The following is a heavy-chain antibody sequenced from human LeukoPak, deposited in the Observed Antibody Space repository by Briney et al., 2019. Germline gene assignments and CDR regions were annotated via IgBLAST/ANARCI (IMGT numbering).Heavy chain of an antibody. Sequence: SVKVSCKASGGTFSSYAISWVRQAPGQGLEWMGRIIPILGIANYAQKFQGRVTITADKSTGTAYMELSSLRSEDTAVYYCARSFPHESGPFDYWGQGTLVTVSS. CDR2: IIPILGIA. CDR3: ARSFPHESGPFDY. J-gene: IGHJ4*02. CDR1: GGTFSSYA. D-gene: IGHD2-15*01. V-gene: IGHV1-69*04.